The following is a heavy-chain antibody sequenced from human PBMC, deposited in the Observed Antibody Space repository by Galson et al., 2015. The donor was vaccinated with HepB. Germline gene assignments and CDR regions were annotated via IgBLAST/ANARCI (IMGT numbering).Heavy chain of an antibody. CDR2: INHSGST. CDR1: GGSFSGHY. CDR3: ARGPFYGSGSYYKCFYYYYMDV. J-gene: IGHJ6*03. Sequence: VSGGSFSGHYWSWIRQPPGKGLEWIGEINHSGSTNYSPSLKSRVTISVDTSKNQFSLKLSSVTAADTAVYYCARGPFYGSGSYYKCFYYYYMDVWGKGTTVTVSS. V-gene: IGHV4-34*01. D-gene: IGHD3-10*01.